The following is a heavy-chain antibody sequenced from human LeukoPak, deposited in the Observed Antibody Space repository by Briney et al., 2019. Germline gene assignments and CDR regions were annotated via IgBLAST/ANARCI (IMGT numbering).Heavy chain of an antibody. Sequence: PSETLSLTCTVSGGSISSGGYYWSWIRQPPGKGLEWIGYIYHSGSTYYNPSLKSRVTISVDRSKNQFSLKLSSVTAADTAVYYCASRYCSGGGCYGDYFQHWGQGTLVTVSS. D-gene: IGHD2-15*01. J-gene: IGHJ1*01. V-gene: IGHV4-30-2*01. CDR3: ASRYCSGGGCYGDYFQH. CDR2: IYHSGST. CDR1: GGSISSGGYY.